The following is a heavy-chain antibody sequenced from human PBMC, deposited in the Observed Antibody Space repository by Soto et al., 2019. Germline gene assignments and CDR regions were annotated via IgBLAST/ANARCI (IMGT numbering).Heavy chain of an antibody. Sequence: PGESLKISCKGSGYKFTNYWIGWVRQMPGKGLEWLGLIYPGDSDTRYSSSLQGQVTISADKSISTAYLQWSSLKASDTAIYYCALVVRGVTTEAHYFDYWGQGTLVTVPQ. CDR3: ALVVRGVTTEAHYFDY. J-gene: IGHJ4*02. CDR1: GYKFTNYW. CDR2: IYPGDSDT. V-gene: IGHV5-51*01. D-gene: IGHD3-10*01.